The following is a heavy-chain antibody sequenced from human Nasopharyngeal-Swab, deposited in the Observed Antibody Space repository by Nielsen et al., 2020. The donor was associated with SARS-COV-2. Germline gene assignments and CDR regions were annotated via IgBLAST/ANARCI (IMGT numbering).Heavy chain of an antibody. Sequence: GGSLRLSCAGSGFTFSSKWMNWARQAPGKGLEWVSAISISGAKTYYADSVRGRFTISRDNSKSTLYLQMNSLRVEDTAIYYCAKEEVPNDYWGQGTLVTVSS. CDR3: AKEEVPNDY. V-gene: IGHV3-23*01. J-gene: IGHJ4*02. CDR2: ISISGAKT. CDR1: GFTFSSKW.